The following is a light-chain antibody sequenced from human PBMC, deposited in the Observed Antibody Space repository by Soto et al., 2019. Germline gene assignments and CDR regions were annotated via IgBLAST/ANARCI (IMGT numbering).Light chain of an antibody. CDR1: NIESKS. CDR2: RDN. CDR3: QVLDSSIVV. Sequence: SYELTQPHSVSVALGQTARITGGGNNIESKSVHWYQQKPGQAPVLVIYRDNNRPSGIPDRFSASNTGNTATLTISRAQAGDEADYSCQVLDSSIVVFGGGTQLTVL. V-gene: IGLV3-9*01. J-gene: IGLJ2*01.